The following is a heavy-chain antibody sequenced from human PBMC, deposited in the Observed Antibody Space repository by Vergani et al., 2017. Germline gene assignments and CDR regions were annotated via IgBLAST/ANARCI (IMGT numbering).Heavy chain of an antibody. V-gene: IGHV3-7*03. D-gene: IGHD4-23*01. CDR2: IKQDGSEK. J-gene: IGHJ4*02. CDR3: AKDRETTVVTPGFDY. CDR1: GFTFSSYW. Sequence: EVQLVESGGGLVQPGGSLRLSCAASGFTFSSYWMSWVRQAPGKGLEWVANIKQDGSEKYYVDSVKGRFTISRDNSKNTLYLQMNSLRAEDTAVYYCAKDRETTVVTPGFDYWGQGTLVTVSS.